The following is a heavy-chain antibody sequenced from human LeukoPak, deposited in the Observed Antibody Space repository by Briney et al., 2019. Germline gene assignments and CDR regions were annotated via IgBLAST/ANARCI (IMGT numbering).Heavy chain of an antibody. V-gene: IGHV4-4*02. Sequence: SETLSLTCAVSGGSISSSNWWSWVRQPPGKGLEWIGEIYHSGSTNYNPSLKSRVTISVDKSKNQFSLKLSSVTAADTAAYYCARSPIAAAGADNWFDPWGQGTLVTVSS. CDR3: ARSPIAAAGADNWFDP. J-gene: IGHJ5*02. D-gene: IGHD6-13*01. CDR1: GGSISSSNW. CDR2: IYHSGST.